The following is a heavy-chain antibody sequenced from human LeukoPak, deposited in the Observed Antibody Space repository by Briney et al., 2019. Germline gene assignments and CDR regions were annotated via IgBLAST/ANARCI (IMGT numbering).Heavy chain of an antibody. J-gene: IGHJ4*02. CDR3: ALTTRDY. D-gene: IGHD4-17*01. CDR1: GFTFSSYS. V-gene: IGHV3-30*03. CDR2: ISYDGSNK. Sequence: GGSLRLSCAASGFTFSSYSMNWVRQAPGKGLEWVAVISYDGSNKYYADSVKGRFTISRDNSKNTLYLQMNSLRAEDTAVYYCALTTRDYWGQGTLVTVSS.